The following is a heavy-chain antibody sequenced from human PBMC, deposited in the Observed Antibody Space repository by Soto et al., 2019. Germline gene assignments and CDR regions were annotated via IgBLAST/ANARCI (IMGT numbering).Heavy chain of an antibody. CDR1: GFTFISYG. J-gene: IGHJ4*02. CDR3: AKGLQWELPSYFDY. CDR2: ISYDGSNK. Sequence: PGGSLRLSCAASGFTFISYGMHWVRQAPGKGLEWVAVISYDGSNKYYADSVKGRFTISRDNSKNTLYLQMNSMRAEDTAVYYCAKGLQWELPSYFDYWGQGTLVTVSS. V-gene: IGHV3-30*18. D-gene: IGHD1-26*01.